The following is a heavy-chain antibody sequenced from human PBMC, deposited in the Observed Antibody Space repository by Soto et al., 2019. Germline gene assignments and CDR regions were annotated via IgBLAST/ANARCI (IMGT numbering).Heavy chain of an antibody. V-gene: IGHV4-59*01. Sequence: TSETLSLTCTVSGGSISSNYWSWIRQPPGKGLEWIGYIFHSGSTTYNPSLKSRVTMSVDTSKNQFSLNLSSVTAADTAVYYCARVDYVFWGGSYPSNYGLDVCCQGPTVP. CDR3: ARVDYVFWGGSYPSNYGLDV. CDR1: GGSISSNY. D-gene: IGHD3-3*01. J-gene: IGHJ6*02. CDR2: IFHSGST.